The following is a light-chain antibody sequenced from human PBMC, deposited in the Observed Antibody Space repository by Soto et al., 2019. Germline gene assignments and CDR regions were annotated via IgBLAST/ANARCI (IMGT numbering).Light chain of an antibody. Sequence: ALTQPASVSGSPGQSITISCTGTSSDIGGYNYVSWYQQHPGKAPKLMIHEVSNRPSGISNRFSGSKSGNTASLTISGLQAEDEADYYCSSYTSSSNLVFGTGTKVTVL. CDR3: SSYTSSSNLV. J-gene: IGLJ1*01. V-gene: IGLV2-14*01. CDR1: SSDIGGYNY. CDR2: EVS.